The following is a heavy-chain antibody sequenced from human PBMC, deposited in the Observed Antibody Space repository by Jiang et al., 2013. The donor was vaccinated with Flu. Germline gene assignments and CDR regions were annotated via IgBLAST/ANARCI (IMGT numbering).Heavy chain of an antibody. Sequence: GPGLVKPSETLSLTCTVSGGSISGYYWSWIRQPPGGGLEWIGYTYYSGSTKYNPSLKSRVTISVDTSSNQFSLKLTSVTAADTAVYYCARQLSSGWYSGNNYFDYWGRGALLTVSS. V-gene: IGHV4-59*08. CDR3: ARQLSSGWYSGNNYFDY. D-gene: IGHD6-19*01. CDR2: TYYSGST. J-gene: IGHJ4*02. CDR1: GGSISGYY.